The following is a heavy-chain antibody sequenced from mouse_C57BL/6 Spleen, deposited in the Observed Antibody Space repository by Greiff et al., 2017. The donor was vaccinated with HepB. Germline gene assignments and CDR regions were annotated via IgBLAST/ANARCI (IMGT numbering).Heavy chain of an antibody. CDR3: ARAGSSGYGAY. CDR1: GYTFTSYW. J-gene: IGHJ3*01. D-gene: IGHD3-2*02. V-gene: IGHV1-52*01. CDR2: IDPSESET. Sequence: QVQLQQPGAELVRPGSSVKLSCKASGYTFTSYWMHWVKQRPIQGLEWIGNIDPSESETHYHQKFKDKATLTVDKSSSTAYMQLSSLTSDDSAVYYCARAGSSGYGAYWGQGTLVTVSA.